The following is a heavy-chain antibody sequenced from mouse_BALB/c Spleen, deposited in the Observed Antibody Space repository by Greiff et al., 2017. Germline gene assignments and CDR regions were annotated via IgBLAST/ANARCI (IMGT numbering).Heavy chain of an antibody. J-gene: IGHJ4*01. D-gene: IGHD4-1*02. CDR3: ARDPNWSYAMDY. CDR2: IRNKANGYTT. CDR1: GFTFTDYY. Sequence: VQLKESGGGLVQPGGSLRLSCATSGFTFTDYYMSWVRQPPGKALEWLGFIRNKANGYTTEYSASVKGRFTISRDNSQSILYLQMNTLRAEDSATYYCARDPNWSYAMDYWGQGTSVTVSS. V-gene: IGHV7-3*02.